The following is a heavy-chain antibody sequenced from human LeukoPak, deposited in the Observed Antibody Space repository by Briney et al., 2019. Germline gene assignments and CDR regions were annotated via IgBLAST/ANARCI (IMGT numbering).Heavy chain of an antibody. CDR2: IYYSGST. CDR3: AREYMVVRALYYYGMDV. V-gene: IGHV4-59*12. D-gene: IGHD2-21*01. CDR1: GGSISSYY. J-gene: IGHJ6*02. Sequence: SETLSLTCTVSGGSISSYYWSWIRQPPGKGLEWIGYIYYSGSTNYNPSLKSRVTMSVDTSKNQFSLKLSSVAAADTAVYYCAREYMVVRALYYYGMDVWGQGTTVTVSS.